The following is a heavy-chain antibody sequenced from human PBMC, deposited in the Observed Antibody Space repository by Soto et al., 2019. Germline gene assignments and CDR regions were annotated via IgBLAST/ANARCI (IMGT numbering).Heavy chain of an antibody. J-gene: IGHJ5*02. CDR2: IKQDGSEK. D-gene: IGHD6-13*01. CDR1: GFTFSSYW. V-gene: IGHV3-7*03. CDR3: TRSATPYSSRNWFDP. Sequence: PGGSLRLSCAASGFTFSSYWTSWVRQAPGKGLEWVANIKQDGSEKYYVDSVKGRFTISRDNAKNSLYLQMNSLRAEDTAVYYCTRSATPYSSRNWFDPWGQGTLVTVSS.